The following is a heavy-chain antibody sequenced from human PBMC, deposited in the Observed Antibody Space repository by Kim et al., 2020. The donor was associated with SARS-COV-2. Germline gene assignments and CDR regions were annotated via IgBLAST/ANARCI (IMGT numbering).Heavy chain of an antibody. D-gene: IGHD3-22*01. V-gene: IGHV4-59*01. CDR2: IYYSGST. CDR1: GGSISSYY. CDR3: AGSYYYDSPFDY. J-gene: IGHJ4*02. Sequence: SETLSLTCTVSGGSISSYYWSWIRQPPGKGLEWIGYIYYSGSTNYNPSLKSRVTISVDTSKNQFSLKLSSVTAADTAVYYCAGSYYYDSPFDYWGQGTLV.